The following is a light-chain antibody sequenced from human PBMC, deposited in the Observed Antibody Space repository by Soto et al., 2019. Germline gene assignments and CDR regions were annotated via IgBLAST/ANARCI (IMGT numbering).Light chain of an antibody. J-gene: IGLJ2*01. CDR2: EVS. Sequence: QSALTQPPSASGSPGQSVTISCTGTSSDVGGYNYVSWYQQHPGKAPKLMIYEVSTRPSGVPDRFSGSKSGNTASLTVSGLQAEDEADNYCSSYAGSNNSDVVFGGGTKLTVL. CDR3: SSYAGSNNSDVV. V-gene: IGLV2-8*01. CDR1: SSDVGGYNY.